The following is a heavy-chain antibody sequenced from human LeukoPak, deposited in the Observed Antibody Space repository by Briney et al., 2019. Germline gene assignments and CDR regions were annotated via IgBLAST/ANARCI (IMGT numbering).Heavy chain of an antibody. CDR1: GFTFSSYA. J-gene: IGHJ3*02. CDR3: AKGGRYDFWSGLDAFDI. D-gene: IGHD3-3*01. CDR2: ISGSGGST. V-gene: IGHV3-23*01. Sequence: PGGSLRLSCAASGFTFSSYAMSWVRQAPGKGLEWVSAISGSGGSTYYADSVKGRFTISRDNSKNTLYLQMNSLRAEDTAVYYCAKGGRYDFWSGLDAFDIWGQGTMVTVSS.